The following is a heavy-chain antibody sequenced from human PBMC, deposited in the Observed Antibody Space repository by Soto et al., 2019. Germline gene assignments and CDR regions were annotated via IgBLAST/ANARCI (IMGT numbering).Heavy chain of an antibody. Sequence: QVRLQESGPGLVKPSGTLSLTCAVSGGSFTSNNWWTWVRQPPGQGLEWIGEIYRTGSTNYHPSLKSRVTISLDKSENQFSLKVTSLTAADTAVYYCASRDPGTSVDYWGQGTLVTVSS. CDR3: ASRDPGTSVDY. CDR1: GGSFTSNNW. D-gene: IGHD1-7*01. CDR2: IYRTGST. V-gene: IGHV4-4*02. J-gene: IGHJ4*02.